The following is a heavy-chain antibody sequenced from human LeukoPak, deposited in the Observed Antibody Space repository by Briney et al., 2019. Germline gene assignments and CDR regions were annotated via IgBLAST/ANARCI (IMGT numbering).Heavy chain of an antibody. V-gene: IGHV4-39*07. Sequence: ASETLSLTCTVSGGSISGSNYYWGWIRQPPGKGLEWIGTIYYSGSTYYSPSLKSRVTISIDTSKNHFSLKLTSVTAADTAVYYCARVPYYYGSGSFSYWGQGTLVTVSS. CDR2: IYYSGST. CDR1: GGSISGSNYY. J-gene: IGHJ4*02. CDR3: ARVPYYYGSGSFSY. D-gene: IGHD3-10*01.